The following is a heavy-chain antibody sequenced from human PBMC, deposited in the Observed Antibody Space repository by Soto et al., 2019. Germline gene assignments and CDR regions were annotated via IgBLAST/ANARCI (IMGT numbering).Heavy chain of an antibody. J-gene: IGHJ4*02. Sequence: PSETLSLTCTVSGDSIRSGSYHWAWIRQPPGKGLEYIASIYYSGTTYYNPSLKSRVTISVDTSRNQVSVEVGSVTAADTAAYFCVRHVGDRLWYFDYWGQGTLVTVSS. V-gene: IGHV4-39*01. CDR3: VRHVGDRLWYFDY. CDR1: GDSIRSGSYH. CDR2: IYYSGTT. D-gene: IGHD2-21*01.